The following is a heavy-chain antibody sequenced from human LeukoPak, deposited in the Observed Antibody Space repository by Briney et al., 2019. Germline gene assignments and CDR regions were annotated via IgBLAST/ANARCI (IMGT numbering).Heavy chain of an antibody. CDR2: ISAYTNNT. D-gene: IGHD6-13*01. Sequence: GASVTVSCKPSGYTFISYGISWVSQAPGQGLEWMGWISAYTNNTNYAQKLQGRVTMTIDTSTSTAYMELRSLRSDDTAVYYCTRDQSSSWPGDWFDPWGQGTLVTVSS. CDR1: GYTFISYG. CDR3: TRDQSSSWPGDWFDP. J-gene: IGHJ5*02. V-gene: IGHV1-18*04.